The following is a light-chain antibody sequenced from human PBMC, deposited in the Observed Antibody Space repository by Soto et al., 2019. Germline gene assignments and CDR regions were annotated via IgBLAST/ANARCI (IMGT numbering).Light chain of an antibody. Sequence: QSALTQPASVSGSPGQSITISCTGTSSDVGGYNYVSWYQQHPGKAPKLMIYDVSNRPSGVSNRFSGSKSGNTASLTISRLQAVAEADYYCSSYTSSSTYVVFGGGTKLTVL. CDR1: SSDVGGYNY. CDR3: SSYTSSSTYVV. CDR2: DVS. V-gene: IGLV2-14*01. J-gene: IGLJ2*01.